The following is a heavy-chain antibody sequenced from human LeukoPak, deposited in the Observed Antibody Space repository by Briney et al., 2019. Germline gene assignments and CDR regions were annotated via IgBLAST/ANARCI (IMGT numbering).Heavy chain of an antibody. CDR1: GGSISSYY. CDR3: ARGRGIQLWTYFDY. J-gene: IGHJ4*02. Sequence: SETLSLTCTVSGGSISSYYWSWIRQPPGKGLEYIGYIYYSGSTSYNPSLETRVTISVDTSKSQFSLKLSSVTAADTAVYYCARGRGIQLWTYFDYWGQGTLVTVSS. V-gene: IGHV4-59*01. D-gene: IGHD5-18*01. CDR2: IYYSGST.